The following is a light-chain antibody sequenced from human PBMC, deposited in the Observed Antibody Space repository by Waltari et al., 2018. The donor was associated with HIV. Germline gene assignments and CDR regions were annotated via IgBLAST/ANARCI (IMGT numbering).Light chain of an antibody. CDR3: QQYGSSPFT. V-gene: IGKV3-20*01. J-gene: IGKJ3*01. CDR1: QRVTSSY. Sequence: EIVLTQSPGTLSLSPGERVTLSCRASQRVTSSYLAWYQQKPGQAPRLLIYGASSRATGIPDRFSGSGSGTDFTLTISRLEPEDFAVYYCQQYGSSPFTFGPGTKVDIK. CDR2: GAS.